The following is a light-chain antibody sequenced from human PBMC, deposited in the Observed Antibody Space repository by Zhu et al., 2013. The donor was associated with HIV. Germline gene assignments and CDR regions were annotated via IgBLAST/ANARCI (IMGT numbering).Light chain of an antibody. CDR3: QYYGSPQVT. J-gene: IGKJ4*01. CDR1: QSVSTRN. CDR2: GTS. Sequence: DIVLTQAPGTLSLSPGDSATLSCRATQSVSTRNVAWYQQRPGQAPRLLMYGTSTRATGVPDRFSGTGSETNFTLTINRLEPEDFAVYYCQYYGSPQVTFGGGTKIEIE. V-gene: IGKV3-20*01.